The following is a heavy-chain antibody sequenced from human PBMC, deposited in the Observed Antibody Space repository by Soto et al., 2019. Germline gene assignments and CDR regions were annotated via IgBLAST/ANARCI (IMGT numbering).Heavy chain of an antibody. D-gene: IGHD3-10*01. CDR3: AREGGSGFDTSSGWFDP. Sequence: QVQLQESGPGLVKPSETLSLTCTVSGGSISSYYWSWIRQPPGKGLEWIGYIYYSGSTNYNPSLKSRVTISVDTSKNQFSLKLSSVTAADTAVYYCAREGGSGFDTSSGWFDPWGQGTLVTVSS. CDR1: GGSISSYY. J-gene: IGHJ5*02. V-gene: IGHV4-59*01. CDR2: IYYSGST.